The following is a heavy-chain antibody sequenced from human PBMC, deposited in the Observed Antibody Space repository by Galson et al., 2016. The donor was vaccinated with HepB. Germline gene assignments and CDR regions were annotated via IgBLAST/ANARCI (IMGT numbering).Heavy chain of an antibody. CDR1: GYTFNSYG. D-gene: IGHD2-15*01. CDR2: IGAYNGDT. CDR3: ARDRGFAEDTFDI. Sequence: SVKVSCKASGYTFNSYGISWVRQAPGQGLEWLGWIGAYNGDTNYAEMVQGRVTLTTDTSTSTAYMEIWSLRPDDTALYYCARDRGFAEDTFDIWGQGTMLTVS. V-gene: IGHV1-18*01. J-gene: IGHJ3*02.